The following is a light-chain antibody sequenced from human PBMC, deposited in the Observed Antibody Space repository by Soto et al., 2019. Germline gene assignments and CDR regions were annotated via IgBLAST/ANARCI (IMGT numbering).Light chain of an antibody. V-gene: IGKV1-12*01. CDR2: AAS. CDR1: QDISKC. CDR3: QQAISFPHT. J-gene: IGKJ2*01. Sequence: DIQMPQSPSSVSAPVGDRVTISCRASQDISKCLAWFQQKPGKAPKRLISAASTLQSGVPSRFSGSGSGTEFTLTIPSLKPDDIGTYYCQQAISFPHTFGQGTQVESK.